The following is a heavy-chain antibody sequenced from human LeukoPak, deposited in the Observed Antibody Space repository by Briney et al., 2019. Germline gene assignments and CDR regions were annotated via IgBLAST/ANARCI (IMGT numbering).Heavy chain of an antibody. V-gene: IGHV1-2*02. CDR2: INPNSGGT. J-gene: IGHJ6*02. CDR3: ARATGHYYYGMDV. CDR1: GYTFTVYY. Sequence: GASVKVSCKASGYTFTVYYMHWVRQAPGQGLEWMGWINPNSGGTNYAQKFQGRVTMTRDTSISTAYMELSRLRSDDTAVYYCARATGHYYYGMDVWGQGTTVTVSS. D-gene: IGHD4-11*01.